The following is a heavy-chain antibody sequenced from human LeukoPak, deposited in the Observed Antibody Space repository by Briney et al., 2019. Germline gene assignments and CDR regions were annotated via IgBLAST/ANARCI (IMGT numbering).Heavy chain of an antibody. CDR2: ISHDGSNK. CDR3: AREESGISIFGVVIF. V-gene: IGHV3-30-3*01. D-gene: IGHD3-3*01. Sequence: GGSLRLSCAASGFTFSNYWMHWVRQAPGKGLEWVAIISHDGSNKYYADSVKGRFTISRDNSKNTLYLQMNSLGAEDTAVYYCAREESGISIFGVVIFWGQGTLVTVSS. CDR1: GFTFSNYW. J-gene: IGHJ4*02.